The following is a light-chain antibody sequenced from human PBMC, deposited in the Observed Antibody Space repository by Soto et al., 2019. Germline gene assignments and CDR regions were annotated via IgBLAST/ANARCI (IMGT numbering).Light chain of an antibody. CDR1: QSISSN. Sequence: EIVMTQSAATLSLSPGDIATLSCSAIQSISSNLAWCQQKPGQAPRLLIYGASTRATGVTARFRGGGSGTESTLTISSLQSEDSAVYYCQQYHKWPPINFGQGTRLEIK. CDR3: QQYHKWPPIN. J-gene: IGKJ5*01. CDR2: GAS. V-gene: IGKV3-15*01.